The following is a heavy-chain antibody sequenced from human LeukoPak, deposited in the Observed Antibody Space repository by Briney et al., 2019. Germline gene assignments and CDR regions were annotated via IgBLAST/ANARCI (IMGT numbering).Heavy chain of an antibody. CDR2: ISGSGSDGST. CDR1: GFTFSSYG. J-gene: IGHJ4*02. CDR3: TRDQTPYY. V-gene: IGHV3-23*01. Sequence: QPGGSLRLSCAASGFTFSSYGMSWVRQAPGKGLEWVSGISGSGSDGSTYYADSVKGRFTISRDDSKGIAYLQMNSLKTEDTAVYYCTRDQTPYYWGQGTLVTVSS.